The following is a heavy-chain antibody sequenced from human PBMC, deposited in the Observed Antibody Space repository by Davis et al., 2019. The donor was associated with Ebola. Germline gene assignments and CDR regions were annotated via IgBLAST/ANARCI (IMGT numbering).Heavy chain of an antibody. CDR3: AKAGYYDSSGKDY. CDR1: GFTFSSYA. V-gene: IGHV3-23*01. J-gene: IGHJ4*02. D-gene: IGHD3-22*01. Sequence: GGSLRLSCAASGFTFSSYAMTWARQAPGKGLEWVSAVTSSGGGTYYADSVKGRFTISRDNSKNTLYLQMNSLRAEDTAVYYCAKAGYYDSSGKDYWGQGTLVTVSS. CDR2: VTSSGGGT.